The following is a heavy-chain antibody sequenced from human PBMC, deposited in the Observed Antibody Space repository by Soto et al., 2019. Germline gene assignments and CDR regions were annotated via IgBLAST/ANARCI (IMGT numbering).Heavy chain of an antibody. CDR1: GSPFD. Sequence: QVQLVEFGGGVVQPGRSLRLSCVASGSPFDVNWVRQATGKGPEWVAHIVPDGRNQYWADSVKGRFTGSRDNAKNTVYLQMNSLRTEDTAVYYCARVPTHGAFDLWGQGTMVTVSS. J-gene: IGHJ3*01. V-gene: IGHV3-30-3*01. CDR3: ARVPTHGAFDL. CDR2: IVPDGRNQ.